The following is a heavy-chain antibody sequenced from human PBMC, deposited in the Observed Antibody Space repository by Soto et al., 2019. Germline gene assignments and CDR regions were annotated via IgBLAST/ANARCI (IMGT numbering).Heavy chain of an antibody. D-gene: IGHD1-1*01. J-gene: IGHJ5*02. CDR3: ARAPRRRYLNWFDP. V-gene: IGHV4-34*01. CDR1: GGSFSGYY. Sequence: SETLSLTCAVYGGSFSGYYWSWIRQPPGKGLEWIGEINHSGSTNYNPSLKSRVTISVDTSKNQFSLKLSSVTAADTAVYYRARAPRRRYLNWFDPWGQGTLVTVSS. CDR2: INHSGST.